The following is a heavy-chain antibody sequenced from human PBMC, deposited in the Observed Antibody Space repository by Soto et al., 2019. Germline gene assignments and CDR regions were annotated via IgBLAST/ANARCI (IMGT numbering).Heavy chain of an antibody. D-gene: IGHD3-10*01. CDR3: AHSGITMVRGADFDY. V-gene: IGHV2-5*02. J-gene: IGHJ4*02. Sequence: QITLKESGPTLVKPTQTLTLTCTFSGFSLSTSGVGVGWIRQPPGKALEWLALIYLDDDKRYSPSLKSRLTITKDTSKNQVVLTMTNMDPVDTATYYCAHSGITMVRGADFDYWGQGTLVTVSS. CDR1: GFSLSTSGVG. CDR2: IYLDDDK.